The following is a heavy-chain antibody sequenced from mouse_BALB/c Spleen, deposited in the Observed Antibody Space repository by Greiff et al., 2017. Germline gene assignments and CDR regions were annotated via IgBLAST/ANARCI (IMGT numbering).Heavy chain of an antibody. CDR1: GYSITSDYA. J-gene: IGHJ4*01. V-gene: IGHV3-2*02. Sequence: DVQLQESGPGLVKPSQSLSLTCTVTGYSITSDYAWNWIRQFPGNKLEWMGYISYSGSTSYNPSLKSRISITRDTSKNQFFLQLNSVTTEDTATYYCARGVWAYAMDYWGQGTSVTVSS. CDR3: ARGVWAYAMDY. CDR2: ISYSGST. D-gene: IGHD2-10*02.